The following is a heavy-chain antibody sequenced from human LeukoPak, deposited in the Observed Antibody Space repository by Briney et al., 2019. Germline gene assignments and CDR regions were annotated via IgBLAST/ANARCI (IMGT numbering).Heavy chain of an antibody. CDR1: GFTFSSYW. Sequence: GGSLRLSCAASGFTFSSYWMSWVRQAPGKGLEWVANIKQDGSEKYYVDSVKGRFTISRDNAKNSLYLQMNSLRAEDTAVYYCATGVFWWGYYDSSGYYDYAFDILGQGAMATVSS. CDR2: IKQDGSEK. V-gene: IGHV3-7*01. CDR3: ATGVFWWGYYDSSGYYDYAFDI. J-gene: IGHJ3*02. D-gene: IGHD3-22*01.